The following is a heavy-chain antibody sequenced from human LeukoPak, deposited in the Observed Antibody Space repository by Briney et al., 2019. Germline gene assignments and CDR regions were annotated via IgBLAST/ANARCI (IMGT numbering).Heavy chain of an antibody. Sequence: SETLSLTCAVYGGSFSGYYWSWIRQPPGKGLEWIGEINHSGSTYYNPSLKSRVTISVDTSKNQFSLKLSSVTAADTAVYYCARSNIVVVPAAITDWFDPWGQGTLVTVSS. CDR3: ARSNIVVVPAAITDWFDP. D-gene: IGHD2-2*02. J-gene: IGHJ5*02. V-gene: IGHV4-34*01. CDR1: GGSFSGYY. CDR2: INHSGST.